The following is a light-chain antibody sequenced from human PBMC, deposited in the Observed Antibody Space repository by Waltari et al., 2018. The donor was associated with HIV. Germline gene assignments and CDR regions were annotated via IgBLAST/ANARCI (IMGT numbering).Light chain of an antibody. CDR3: QQRNHWPLT. V-gene: IGKV3-11*01. Sequence: EVVLTQSPATLSLSPGERATLSGRASQSVRSFLAWYQQKPGQAPRLLIYSASSSATGIPARFSGSGSGTDFTLTISSLEPEDFALYFCQQRNHWPLTFGPGTRVDIK. CDR1: QSVRSF. J-gene: IGKJ3*01. CDR2: SAS.